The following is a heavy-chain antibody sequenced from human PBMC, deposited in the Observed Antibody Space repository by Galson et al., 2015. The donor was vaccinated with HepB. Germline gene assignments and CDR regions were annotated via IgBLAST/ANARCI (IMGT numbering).Heavy chain of an antibody. J-gene: IGHJ3*02. CDR3: ARQLSITGTTGASAFDI. V-gene: IGHV4-61*02. CDR1: GGSISSSSYS. Sequence: TLSLTCTVSGGSISSSSYSWSWIRQPAGKGLEWIGRIYTSGSTNYNPSLKSRVTMSVDTSKNQFSLKLSSVTAADTAVCYCARQLSITGTTGASAFDIWGQGTMVTVSS. CDR2: IYTSGST. D-gene: IGHD1-7*01.